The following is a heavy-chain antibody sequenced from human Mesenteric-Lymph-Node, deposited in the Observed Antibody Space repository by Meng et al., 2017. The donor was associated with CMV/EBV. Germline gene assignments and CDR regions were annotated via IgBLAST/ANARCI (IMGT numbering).Heavy chain of an antibody. J-gene: IGHJ6*02. V-gene: IGHV3-74*01. CDR3: ARDSRGASTSLDV. D-gene: IGHD2-2*01. CDR1: GFSLSTYW. CDR2: INSDGSTT. Sequence: GESLKISCAASGFSLSTYWMHWVRQAPGKGLVWVSRINSDGSTTNYADSVKGRFTISRDNAKNSLYLQMNSLRAEDTAVYYCARDSRGASTSLDVWGQGTTVTVSS.